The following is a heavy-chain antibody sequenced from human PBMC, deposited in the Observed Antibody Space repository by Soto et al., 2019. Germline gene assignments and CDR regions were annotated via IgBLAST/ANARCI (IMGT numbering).Heavy chain of an antibody. D-gene: IGHD3-9*01. Sequence: EVQLVESGGDLVQPGRSLRLSCAASGFTFDDYAMHWVRQAPGKGLEWVSGISWNSGNKGYADSVKGRFTISRDNAKNFLYLAMNRLRAEDTARYYCAKEAGLVRFVDWLSNGLDVWGQGTAVTVS. J-gene: IGHJ6*02. V-gene: IGHV3-9*01. CDR1: GFTFDDYA. CDR3: AKEAGLVRFVDWLSNGLDV. CDR2: ISWNSGNK.